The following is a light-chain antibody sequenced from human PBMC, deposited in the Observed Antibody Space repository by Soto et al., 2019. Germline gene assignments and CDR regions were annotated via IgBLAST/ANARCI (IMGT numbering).Light chain of an antibody. V-gene: IGKV1-39*01. CDR1: QGIRND. Sequence: DIQMTQSPSSLSVSVGDRVTITCRASQGIRNDLGWYQQKPGKAPKRLIYAASSLLSGVPSRFSGSGSETHFTLTISSLQPEDFATYSCQQSYSTTWTFGQGTNVDNK. CDR3: QQSYSTTWT. J-gene: IGKJ1*01. CDR2: AAS.